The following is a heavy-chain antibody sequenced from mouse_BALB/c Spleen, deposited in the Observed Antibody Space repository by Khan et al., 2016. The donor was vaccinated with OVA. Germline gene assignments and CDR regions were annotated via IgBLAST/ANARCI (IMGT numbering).Heavy chain of an antibody. CDR2: INTETGEP. CDR3: ARDRYDYMDY. J-gene: IGHJ2*01. V-gene: IGHV9-2-1*01. D-gene: IGHD2-14*01. CDR1: GYTFTDYS. Sequence: QIQLVQSGPELKKPGETVKISCKASGYTFTDYSMHWVKQAPGKGLKWMGWINTETGEPTYADDFKGRFAFSLETSARTAFLKINNLKNEDTATYFYARDRYDYMDYWGQGTTLTVSS.